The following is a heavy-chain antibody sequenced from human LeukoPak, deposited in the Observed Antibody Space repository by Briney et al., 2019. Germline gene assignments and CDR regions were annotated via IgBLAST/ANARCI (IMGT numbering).Heavy chain of an antibody. J-gene: IGHJ6*02. Sequence: SETLSLTCAVYGGSFSGYYWSWIRQPPGKGLEWIGEINHSGSTNYNPSLKSRVTISVDTSKNQFSLKLSSVTAADTAVYYCASETGYCSSTSCYEDYYYGMDVWGQGTTVTVSS. CDR1: GGSFSGYY. V-gene: IGHV4-34*01. CDR3: ASETGYCSSTSCYEDYYYGMDV. D-gene: IGHD2-2*01. CDR2: INHSGST.